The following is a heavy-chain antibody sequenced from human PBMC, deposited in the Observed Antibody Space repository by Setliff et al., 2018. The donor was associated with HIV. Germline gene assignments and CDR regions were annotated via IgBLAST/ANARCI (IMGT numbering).Heavy chain of an antibody. J-gene: IGHJ3*02. CDR2: IIPIFGTA. D-gene: IGHD3-22*01. V-gene: IGHV1-69*05. Sequence: ASVKVSCKAYGGTFSSYAITWVRQAPGQGLEWMGGIIPIFGTANYAQKFQGRVTITTDESTSTAYMELSSLRSEDTAVYYCARGLVGSGYDDGAFDIWGQGTMVTVSS. CDR3: ARGLVGSGYDDGAFDI. CDR1: GGTFSSYA.